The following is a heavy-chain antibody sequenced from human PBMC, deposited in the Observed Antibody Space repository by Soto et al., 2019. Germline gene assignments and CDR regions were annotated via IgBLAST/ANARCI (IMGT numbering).Heavy chain of an antibody. V-gene: IGHV3-53*04. CDR2: LHSGGDT. Sequence: EVQLVESGGGLVQPGGSLRLSCAASGIPVSSNYMTWVRQAPGKGLEWVSVLHSGGDTYYANSVKGRFTISRHDSTNTLFLQMSSLTPEDTAVYYCARDGPDYYASRMDVWGQGTTVTVSS. CDR3: ARDGPDYYASRMDV. D-gene: IGHD3-10*01. J-gene: IGHJ6*02. CDR1: GIPVSSNY.